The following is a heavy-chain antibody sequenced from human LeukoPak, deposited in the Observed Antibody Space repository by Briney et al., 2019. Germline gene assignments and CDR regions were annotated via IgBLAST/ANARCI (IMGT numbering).Heavy chain of an antibody. CDR3: AREGMGLTYSGGDCPPSDY. J-gene: IGHJ4*02. D-gene: IGHD2-21*02. V-gene: IGHV3-21*05. CDR1: GFSFSNCS. CDR2: ISSSSSYI. Sequence: PGGSLRLSCAASGFSFSNCSMNWVRQAPGKGLEWVSYISSSSSYIYYADSVKGRFTISRDNAKNSLYLQMNSLRAEDTAVYYCAREGMGLTYSGGDCPPSDYWGQGTLVTVSS.